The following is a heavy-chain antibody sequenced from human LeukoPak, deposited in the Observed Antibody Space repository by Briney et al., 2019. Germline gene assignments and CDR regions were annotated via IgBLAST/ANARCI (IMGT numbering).Heavy chain of an antibody. V-gene: IGHV3-33*01. Sequence: SLXLSXAAXGFIFXNDAMHWVRQAPGKGLEWVAFIWFDGSNKHYADSVKGRFTISRDNSEDTLYLQMNSLRAEDTAVYYCVRDPSGSGFAFDSWGQGALVAVSS. CDR1: GFIFXNDA. CDR2: IWFDGSNK. J-gene: IGHJ4*02. D-gene: IGHD1-1*01. CDR3: VRDPSGSGFAFDS.